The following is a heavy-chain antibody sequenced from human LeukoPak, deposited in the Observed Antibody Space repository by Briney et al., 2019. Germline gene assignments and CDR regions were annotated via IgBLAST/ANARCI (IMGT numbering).Heavy chain of an antibody. CDR1: GFTFSSYG. V-gene: IGHV3-30*03. CDR3: ARDGYYYDSSGYYHDAFDI. CDR2: ISYDGSNN. Sequence: GRSLRLSCAASGFTFSSYGMHWVRQAPGKGLEWVAVISYDGSNNYYADSVKGRFTISRDNSKNTLYLQMNSLRAEDTAVYYCARDGYYYDSSGYYHDAFDIWGQGTMVTVSS. D-gene: IGHD3-22*01. J-gene: IGHJ3*02.